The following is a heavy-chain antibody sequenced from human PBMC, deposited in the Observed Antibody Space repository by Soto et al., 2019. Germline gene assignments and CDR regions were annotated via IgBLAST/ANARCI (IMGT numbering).Heavy chain of an antibody. CDR2: IHYSGST. D-gene: IGHD2-21*02. CDR1: GGSLSGYY. Sequence: ASETLSLTCTVSGGSLSGYYWSWIRQSPGKGLEWIGYIHYSGSTNYNPSLKSRVTISVDTSKNQFSLKLSPVTAADTAVYYCASTQYGGNSSGAFDIWGQGTMVTV. V-gene: IGHV4-59*12. CDR3: ASTQYGGNSSGAFDI. J-gene: IGHJ3*02.